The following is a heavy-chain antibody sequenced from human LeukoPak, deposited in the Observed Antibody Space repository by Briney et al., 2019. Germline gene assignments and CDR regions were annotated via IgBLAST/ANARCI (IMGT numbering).Heavy chain of an antibody. CDR2: ISSGNNYI. CDR3: ARGGRVGATVFDY. CDR1: GFTFSSHS. D-gene: IGHD1-26*01. J-gene: IGHJ4*02. V-gene: IGHV3-21*01. Sequence: GGSLRLSCAASGFTFSSHSMNWVSQDPGKGLEWISSISSGNNYIYYADSLKGRFTISRDNAKNSLYLQMNSLRAEDTAVYYCARGGRVGATVFDYWGQGTLVTVSS.